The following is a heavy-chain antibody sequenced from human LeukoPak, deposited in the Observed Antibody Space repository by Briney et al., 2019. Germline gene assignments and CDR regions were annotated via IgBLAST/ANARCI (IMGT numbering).Heavy chain of an antibody. CDR3: ARDSVYSGSSLDY. J-gene: IGHJ4*02. CDR1: GVSISSTNYY. Sequence: SETLSLTCTVSGVSISSTNYYWGWIRQPPGKGLEWIGYIYYSGSTYYNPSLKSRVTISVDTSKNQFSLKLSSVTAADTAVYYCARDSVYSGSSLDYWGQGALVTVSS. V-gene: IGHV4-39*07. D-gene: IGHD1-26*01. CDR2: IYYSGST.